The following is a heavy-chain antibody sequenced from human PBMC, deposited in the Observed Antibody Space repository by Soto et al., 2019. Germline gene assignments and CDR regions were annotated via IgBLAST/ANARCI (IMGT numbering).Heavy chain of an antibody. J-gene: IGHJ6*03. D-gene: IGHD3-9*01. CDR2: IRSKAYGGTT. CDR1: GFTFGDYA. CDR3: TRGRYFDWLLVSGSPQNYYYYMDV. Sequence: GGSLRLSCTASGFTFGDYAMSWFRQAPGKGLEWVGFIRSKAYGGTTEYAASVKGRFTISRDDSKSIAYLQMNSLKTEDTAVYYCTRGRYFDWLLVSGSPQNYYYYMDVWGKGTTVTVSS. V-gene: IGHV3-49*03.